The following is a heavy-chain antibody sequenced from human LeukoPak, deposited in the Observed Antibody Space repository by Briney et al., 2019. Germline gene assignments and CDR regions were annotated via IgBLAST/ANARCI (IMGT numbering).Heavy chain of an antibody. CDR1: GFTVSSDS. J-gene: IGHJ4*02. D-gene: IGHD4/OR15-4a*01. CDR3: ARRAGAYSHPYDY. Sequence: GGSLRLSCAVSGFTVSSDSMSWVRQAPGKGLEWVSFIYSGGSTHYSDSVKGRFTISRDNSKNTLYLQMNSLRAEDTAVYYCARRAGAYSHPYDYWGQGTLVTVSS. CDR2: IYSGGST. V-gene: IGHV3-53*01.